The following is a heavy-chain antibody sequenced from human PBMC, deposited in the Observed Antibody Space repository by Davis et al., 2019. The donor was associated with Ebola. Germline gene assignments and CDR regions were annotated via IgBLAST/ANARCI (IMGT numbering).Heavy chain of an antibody. V-gene: IGHV4-31*03. CDR1: GGSISSGGYY. D-gene: IGHD3-9*01. CDR3: ARDRRYFDGSYYYYYGMDV. J-gene: IGHJ6*02. CDR2: IYYSGST. Sequence: LRLSCTVSGGSISSGGYYWSWIRQHPGKGLEWIGYIYYSGSTYYNPSLKSRVTISVDTSKNQFSLKLSSVTAADTAVYYCARDRRYFDGSYYYYYGMDVWGQGTTVTVSS.